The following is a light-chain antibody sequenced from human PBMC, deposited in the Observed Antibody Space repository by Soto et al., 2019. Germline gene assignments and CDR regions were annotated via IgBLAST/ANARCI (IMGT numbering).Light chain of an antibody. Sequence: EIVMTQSPATLSLSPGQRATLSFRASQSVRSDLAWYQQKPGQAPRLLIYDASTRATDIPARFSGDGSGTEFTLTISSLEPEDFAVYYCQQRNNWLTFGGGAKVDIK. J-gene: IGKJ4*01. CDR1: QSVRSD. CDR2: DAS. V-gene: IGKV3-11*01. CDR3: QQRNNWLT.